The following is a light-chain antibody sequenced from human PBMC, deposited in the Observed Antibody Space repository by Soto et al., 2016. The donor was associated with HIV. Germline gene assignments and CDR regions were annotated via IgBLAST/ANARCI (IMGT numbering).Light chain of an antibody. V-gene: IGLV3-21*03. J-gene: IGLJ2*01. CDR2: DDN. CDR1: NIGDKA. CDR3: EVWDDIGDQRV. Sequence: SYVLTQPPSVSVAPGKTARVTCGGNNIGDKAVHWFQQKPGQAPVLVVYDDNYRPSGIPERFSGSNSGHTATLTISRVEAGDEADYYCEVWDDIGDQRVFGGGTKVT.